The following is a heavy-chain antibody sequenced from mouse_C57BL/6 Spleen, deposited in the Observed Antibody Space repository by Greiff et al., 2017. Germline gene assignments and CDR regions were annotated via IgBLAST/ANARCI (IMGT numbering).Heavy chain of an antibody. Sequence: VQLQQSGPELVKPGASVKISCKASGYSFTGYYMNWVKQSPEKSLEWIGEINPSTGGTTYNQKFKAKATLTVDKSSSTAYMQLKSLTSEDSAVYYCARTYYSNYGYFDYWGQGTTLTVSS. D-gene: IGHD2-5*01. V-gene: IGHV1-42*01. CDR2: INPSTGGT. CDR1: GYSFTGYY. J-gene: IGHJ2*01. CDR3: ARTYYSNYGYFDY.